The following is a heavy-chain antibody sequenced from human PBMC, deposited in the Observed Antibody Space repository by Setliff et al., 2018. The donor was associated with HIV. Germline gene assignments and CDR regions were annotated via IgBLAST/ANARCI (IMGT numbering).Heavy chain of an antibody. Sequence: PGGSLRLSCAASGFTFNSAWMNWVRQAPGKGLEWVGRIKSNTVGGTTDYNTPVKGRFIISRDDSKNLVYLQMNNLKTEDTAIYYCTASYAKIRGVIVFWGQGTPVTVSS. D-gene: IGHD3-10*01. CDR2: IKSNTVGGTT. J-gene: IGHJ4*02. V-gene: IGHV3-15*01. CDR3: TASYAKIRGVIVF. CDR1: GFTFNSAW.